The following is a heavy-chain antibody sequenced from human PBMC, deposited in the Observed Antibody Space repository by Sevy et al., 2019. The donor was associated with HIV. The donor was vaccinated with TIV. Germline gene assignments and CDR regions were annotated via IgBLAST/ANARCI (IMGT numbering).Heavy chain of an antibody. Sequence: GGSLRLSCAASGFTFSSYAMSWVRQAPGRGLEWVSAIGGSGGRTYYAASVKGRFTISRDNSKNTLFLQMDSLAADDTAVYYCVKFRDMVTSNYYMDVWGNGTTVTVSS. D-gene: IGHD2-21*02. V-gene: IGHV3-23*01. CDR2: IGGSGGRT. CDR1: GFTFSSYA. J-gene: IGHJ6*03. CDR3: VKFRDMVTSNYYMDV.